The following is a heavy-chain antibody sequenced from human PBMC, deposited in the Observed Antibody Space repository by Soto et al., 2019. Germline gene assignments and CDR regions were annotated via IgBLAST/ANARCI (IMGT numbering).Heavy chain of an antibody. CDR2: IIPIFGTA. CDR1: GGTFSSYA. CDR3: AREWPGSGSYYKDAFDI. J-gene: IGHJ3*02. Sequence: QVQLVQSGAEVQKPGSSVKVSCKASGGTFSSYAISWVRQAPGQGLEWMGGIIPIFGTANYAQKFQGRVTITADESTSTAYMELSSLRSEDTAVYYCAREWPGSGSYYKDAFDIWGQGTMVTVSS. D-gene: IGHD3-10*01. V-gene: IGHV1-69*01.